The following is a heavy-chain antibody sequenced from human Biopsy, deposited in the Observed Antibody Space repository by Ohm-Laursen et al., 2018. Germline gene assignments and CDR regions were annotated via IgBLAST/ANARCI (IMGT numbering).Heavy chain of an antibody. CDR1: GYSLSTFG. Sequence: ASVKVSCKASGYSLSTFGLNWVRQAPGLGLEWMGWISAYNGQTSYAPNFQGRLIMTTDTSTGTAYMELSSLQSEDTAVYYCARALRVAAPYIFDYWGQGTLVTVSS. CDR3: ARALRVAAPYIFDY. D-gene: IGHD2-15*01. V-gene: IGHV1-18*01. J-gene: IGHJ4*02. CDR2: ISAYNGQT.